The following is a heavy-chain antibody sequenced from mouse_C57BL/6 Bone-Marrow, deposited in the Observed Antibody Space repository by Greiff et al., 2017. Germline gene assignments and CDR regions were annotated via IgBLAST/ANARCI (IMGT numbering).Heavy chain of an antibody. D-gene: IGHD2-1*01. CDR1: DSEVFPIAY. J-gene: IGHJ4*01. CDR3: AREDGNYVLAMDY. CDR2: ILPSIGRT. V-gene: IGHV15-2*01. Sequence: QVQLQQSGSELRSPGSSVKLSCKDFDSEVFPIAYMSWVRQKPVHGFEWIGGILPSIGRTIYGEKFEDKATLVADTRSNTAYLELNSLTSEDSAIYYCAREDGNYVLAMDYWGQGTSVTVSS.